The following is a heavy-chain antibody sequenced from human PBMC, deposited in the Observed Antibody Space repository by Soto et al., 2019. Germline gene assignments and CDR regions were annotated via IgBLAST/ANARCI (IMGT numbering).Heavy chain of an antibody. V-gene: IGHV3-33*01. CDR3: ARDRNRVELLWFGTSYGMDV. CDR2: IWYDGSNK. D-gene: IGHD3-10*01. CDR1: GFTFSSYG. J-gene: IGHJ6*02. Sequence: QVQLVESGGGVVQPGRSLRLSCAASGFTFSSYGMHWVRQAPGKGLEWVAVIWYDGSNKYYADSVKGRFTIPRDNSKNTLYLQMNSLRAEDTAVYYCARDRNRVELLWFGTSYGMDVWGQGTTVTVSS.